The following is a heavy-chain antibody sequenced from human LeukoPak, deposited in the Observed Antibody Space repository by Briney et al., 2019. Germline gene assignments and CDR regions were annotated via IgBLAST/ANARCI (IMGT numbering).Heavy chain of an antibody. CDR1: GGSISSSSYY. D-gene: IGHD2-2*01. Sequence: ASETLSLTCTVSGGSISSSSYYWGWIRQPPGKGLEWIGRIYYSGSTYYNPSLKSRVTISVDTSKNQFSLKLSSVTAADTAVYYCARCRIGSSTSCYRFDPWGQGTLVTVSS. CDR3: ARCRIGSSTSCYRFDP. J-gene: IGHJ5*02. V-gene: IGHV4-39*07. CDR2: IYYSGST.